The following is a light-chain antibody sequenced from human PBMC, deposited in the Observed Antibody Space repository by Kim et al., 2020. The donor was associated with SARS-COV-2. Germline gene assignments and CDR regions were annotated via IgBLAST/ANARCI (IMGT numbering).Light chain of an antibody. CDR3: SSYTSSSTR. Sequence: QSALTQPASVSGSPGQSITISCTGTSSDVGGYNYVSWYQQHPSKAPKLMIYDVSKRPSGVSNRFSGSKSGNTASLTISELQAEDEADYDCSSYTSSSTRFGGGTQPTVL. CDR2: DVS. V-gene: IGLV2-14*01. CDR1: SSDVGGYNY. J-gene: IGLJ3*02.